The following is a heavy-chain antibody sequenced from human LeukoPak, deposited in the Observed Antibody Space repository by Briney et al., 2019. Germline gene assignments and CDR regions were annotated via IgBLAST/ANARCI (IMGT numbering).Heavy chain of an antibody. CDR1: GGSVSSGSYY. CDR3: ARGFGYYDVLTAF. V-gene: IGHV4-61*01. CDR2: IYYSGGT. J-gene: IGHJ4*02. D-gene: IGHD3-9*01. Sequence: SETLSLTCTVSGGSVSSGSYYWSWIRQPPGKTLEWIGHIYYSGGTNYNPSLKSRVTISVDPSRNQFSLKLTSVTAADTAVYYCARGFGYYDVLTAFWGQGTLVTVSS.